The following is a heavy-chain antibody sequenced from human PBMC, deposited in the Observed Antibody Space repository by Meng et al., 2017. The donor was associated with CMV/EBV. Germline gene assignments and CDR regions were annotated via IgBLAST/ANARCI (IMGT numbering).Heavy chain of an antibody. CDR2: IIPIFGTA. CDR1: GGTFSSYA. V-gene: IGHV1-69*05. CDR3: ARGYYYDSSGHRDYYYYYYGMDV. D-gene: IGHD3-22*01. Sequence: SVKVSCKASGGTFSSYAISWVRQAPGQGLEWMGGIIPIFGTANYAQKFQGRVMITTDESTSTAYMELSSLRSEDTAVYYCARGYYYDSSGHRDYYYYYYGMDVWGQGTTVTVSS. J-gene: IGHJ6*02.